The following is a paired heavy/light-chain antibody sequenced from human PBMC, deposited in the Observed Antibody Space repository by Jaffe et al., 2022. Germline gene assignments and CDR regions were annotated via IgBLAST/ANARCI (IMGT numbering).Heavy chain of an antibody. V-gene: IGHV3-30*02. CDR1: GFGFSSYD. Sequence: QVELVESGGGVVQPGGSLRLSCAASGFGFSSYDMHWVRQAPGKGLEWVAYIRFDGSKKYSADSMKGRFTISRDNSKNMLFLQMNSLRPEDTAVYYCAKLPERATTITGVVDLWGQGTLVTVSS. D-gene: IGHD1-1*01. CDR2: IRFDGSKK. J-gene: IGHJ4*02. CDR3: AKLPERATTITGVVDL.
Light chain of an antibody. CDR1: QGIGSY. J-gene: IGKJ5*01. V-gene: IGKV1-9*01. CDR2: GAS. Sequence: DIQLTQSPSFLSASVGDRVTITCRASQGIGSYSAWYLQKPGKAPKLLIYGASTLQTGVPSRFSGSGSGTEFTLTISSLQPEDFGTYYCQQLDTYPRITFGQGTRLEIK. CDR3: QQLDTYPRIT.